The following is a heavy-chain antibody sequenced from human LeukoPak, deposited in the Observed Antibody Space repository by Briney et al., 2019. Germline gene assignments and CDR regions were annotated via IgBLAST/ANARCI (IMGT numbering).Heavy chain of an antibody. J-gene: IGHJ4*02. D-gene: IGHD7-27*01. V-gene: IGHV3-21*01. CDR1: GFRFSNHG. CDR3: ARGEAIWGPLFDD. Sequence: GGSLRLSCAASGFRFSNHGMNWVRQAPGKGLDWVSSIGSSGIHTFYAGSVKGRFTISRDNTKNSLYLQMYNLRVEDTALYYCARGEAIWGPLFDDWGQGTLVTVSS. CDR2: IGSSGIHT.